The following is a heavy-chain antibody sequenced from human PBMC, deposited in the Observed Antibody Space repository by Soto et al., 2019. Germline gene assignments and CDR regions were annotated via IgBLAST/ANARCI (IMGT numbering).Heavy chain of an antibody. J-gene: IGHJ4*02. CDR1: GFTFSSYA. V-gene: IGHV3-23*01. CDR3: AKTPWPITGTTY. Sequence: GGSLRLSCAASGFTFSSYAMSWVRQAPGKGLEWVSAISGSGGSTYYADSVKGRFTISRDNSKNTLYLQMNSLRAEDTAVYNCAKTPWPITGTTYWGQGTLVTVSS. D-gene: IGHD1-7*01. CDR2: ISGSGGST.